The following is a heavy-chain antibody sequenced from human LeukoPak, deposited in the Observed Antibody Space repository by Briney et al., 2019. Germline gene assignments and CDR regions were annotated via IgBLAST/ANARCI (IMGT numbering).Heavy chain of an antibody. V-gene: IGHV3-21*01. Sequence: PGGSLRLSCAASGFIFSSHGMNWVRQAPGKGLEWVSSITSSSSYIYYADSVKGRFTISRDNAKNSLYLQMNSLRAEDTAVYYCARDLIYYDSSGSDYWGQGTLVNVSS. CDR2: ITSSSSYI. CDR3: ARDLIYYDSSGSDY. CDR1: GFIFSSHG. J-gene: IGHJ4*02. D-gene: IGHD3-22*01.